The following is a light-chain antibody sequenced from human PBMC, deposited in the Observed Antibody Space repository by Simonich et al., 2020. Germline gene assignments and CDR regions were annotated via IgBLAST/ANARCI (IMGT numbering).Light chain of an antibody. CDR2: EVS. CDR3: SSYAGSNNVV. CDR1: SSDVGGYNY. J-gene: IGLJ2*01. V-gene: IGLV2-8*01. Sequence: QSALTQPPSASGSPGQSVTISCTGTSSDVGGYNYFSWYQQHPGKAPKLMIYEVSKRPSGVPDRFSGSKSGNTASLTVSGPQAEDEADYYCSSYAGSNNVVFGGGTKLTVL.